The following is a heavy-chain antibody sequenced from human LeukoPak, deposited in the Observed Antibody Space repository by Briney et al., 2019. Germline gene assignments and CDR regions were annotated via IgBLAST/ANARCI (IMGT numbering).Heavy chain of an antibody. CDR1: GASISSYF. V-gene: IGHV4-59*01. Sequence: SETLALTCTVSGASISSYFWTWIRQSPGKGLEWIGYISNIGSTNYNPSLKSRVTISGDTSKNQFSLKLSSVTAADTAVYYCTRDRSALDTWGQGTMVTVSS. J-gene: IGHJ3*02. CDR3: TRDRSALDT. CDR2: ISNIGST.